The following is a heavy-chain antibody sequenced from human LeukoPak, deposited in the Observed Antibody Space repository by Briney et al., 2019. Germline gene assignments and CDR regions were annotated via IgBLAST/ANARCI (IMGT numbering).Heavy chain of an antibody. CDR3: AAYSIAAVGNEYYFDY. D-gene: IGHD6-13*01. CDR2: INHSGST. J-gene: IGHJ4*02. CDR1: GGSISSGGYY. Sequence: NPSETLSLTCTVSGGSISSGGYYWSWIRQPPGKGLEWIGEINHSGSTSYNPSLKSRVTISVGTSKNQFSLKLTSVTAADTALYYCAAYSIAAVGNEYYFDYWGQGTLVTVSS. V-gene: IGHV4-61*08.